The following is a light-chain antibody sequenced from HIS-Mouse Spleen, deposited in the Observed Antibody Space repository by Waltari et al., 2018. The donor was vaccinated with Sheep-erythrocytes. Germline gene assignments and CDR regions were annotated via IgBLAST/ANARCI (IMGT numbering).Light chain of an antibody. CDR1: SRDVGGYNY. CDR3: CSYAGSYNHV. V-gene: IGLV2-11*01. J-gene: IGLJ1*01. Sequence: QSALTQPRSVSGSPGQSVTISFTGTSRDVGGYNYVSWYQQHPGKAPKLMIYDVSKRPSGVPDRFSGSKSGNTASLTISGLQAEDEADYYCCSYAGSYNHVFATGTKVTVL. CDR2: DVS.